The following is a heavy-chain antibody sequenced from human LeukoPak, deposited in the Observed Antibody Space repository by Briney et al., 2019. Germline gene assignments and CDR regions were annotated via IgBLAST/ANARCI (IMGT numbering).Heavy chain of an antibody. V-gene: IGHV3-43*02. CDR1: GFTFNEYA. CDR3: AKALHSWELLPVFDY. J-gene: IGHJ4*02. Sequence: GGSLKLSCAASGFTFNEYAMHWVRQVPGKGLEWVSLINRDGRTTYYADSVEGRFTIPRDNNKKSLFLQMDSLGTEDTALYYCAKALHSWELLPVFDYWGQGTLVTVSS. CDR2: INRDGRTT. D-gene: IGHD2-15*01.